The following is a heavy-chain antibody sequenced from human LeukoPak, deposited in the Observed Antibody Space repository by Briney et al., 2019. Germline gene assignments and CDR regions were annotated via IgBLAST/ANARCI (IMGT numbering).Heavy chain of an antibody. CDR1: GFTFSSYF. CDR3: ARGGSTVLES. V-gene: IGHV3-74*01. J-gene: IGHJ5*02. CDR2: ITSDASSR. Sequence: PGGSLRLSCAASGFTFSSYFIHWVRHGPGKGLEWVSRITSDASSRSHADSVEGRFTISRDNAKSTLYLQMNSLRVDDTAVYYCARGGSTVLESWGQGSQVAVSS. D-gene: IGHD4-17*01.